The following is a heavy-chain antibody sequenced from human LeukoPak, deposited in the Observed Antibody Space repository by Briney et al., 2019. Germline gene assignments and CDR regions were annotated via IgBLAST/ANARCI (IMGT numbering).Heavy chain of an antibody. CDR3: AKSGAAADAFHN. D-gene: IGHD6-13*01. CDR1: GLTFSSYA. V-gene: IGHV3-23*01. J-gene: IGHJ4*02. CDR2: ISGSGGST. Sequence: GGSLRLSCAASGLTFSSYAMSWVRQPPGKGLEWVSAISGSGGSTYYADSVKGRFTISRDNSKNSLFLQMERLRTEDTALYYCAKSGAAADAFHNWGQGTLVTVSS.